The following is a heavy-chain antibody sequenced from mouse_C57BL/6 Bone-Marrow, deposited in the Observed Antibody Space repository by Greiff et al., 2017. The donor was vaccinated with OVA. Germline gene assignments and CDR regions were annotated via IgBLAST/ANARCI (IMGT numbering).Heavy chain of an antibody. CDR1: GYTFTSYW. V-gene: IGHV1-50*01. D-gene: IGHD2-10*02. J-gene: IGHJ2*01. Sequence: QVQLQQPGAELVKPGASVKLSCKASGYTFTSYWMQWVKQRPGQGLEWIGEIDPSDSYTNYNQKFKGKATLTVDTSSSTAYMQLSSLTSEDSAVYYCARWYGNSYFDYWGQGTTLTVSS. CDR3: ARWYGNSYFDY. CDR2: IDPSDSYT.